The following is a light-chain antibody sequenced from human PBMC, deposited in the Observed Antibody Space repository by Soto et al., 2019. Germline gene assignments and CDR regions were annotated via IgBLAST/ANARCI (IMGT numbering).Light chain of an antibody. J-gene: IGKJ1*01. V-gene: IGKV3-20*01. CDR2: GAS. CDR1: QSVSSSY. CDR3: QQYGSSPWT. Sequence: EIVLTQSPGTLSLSQGEGATLSCRASQSVSSSYFAWYQQKPGQAPRLLIYGASSRATGIPDRFSGSGSGTDFTVTISRLEPEDFAVYYCQQYGSSPWTFGRGTKVETK.